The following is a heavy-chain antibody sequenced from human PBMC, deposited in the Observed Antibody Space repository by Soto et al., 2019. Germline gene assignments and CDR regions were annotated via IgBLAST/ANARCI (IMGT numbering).Heavy chain of an antibody. D-gene: IGHD3-22*01. V-gene: IGHV1-3*01. Sequence: ASVKVSCKASGYTFTSYAMHWVRQAPGQRLEWMGWINAGNGNTKYSQKFQGRVTITRDTSASTAYMELSSLRSEDTAVYYCARESSTMIVVATDNWFDPWGQGTLVTVSS. J-gene: IGHJ5*02. CDR2: INAGNGNT. CDR1: GYTFTSYA. CDR3: ARESSTMIVVATDNWFDP.